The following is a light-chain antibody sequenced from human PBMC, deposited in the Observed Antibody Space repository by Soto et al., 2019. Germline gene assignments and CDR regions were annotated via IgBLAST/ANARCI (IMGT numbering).Light chain of an antibody. Sequence: EXVMTQFPATLAVSQGERATLSCRASQSVSSNLAWYQQKPGQAPRLLIYGASTRATGIPARFSGSGSGTEFTLTISSLQSEDFAVYYCQQYNNWPRTFGQGTKV. CDR3: QQYNNWPRT. CDR2: GAS. V-gene: IGKV3-15*01. CDR1: QSVSSN. J-gene: IGKJ1*01.